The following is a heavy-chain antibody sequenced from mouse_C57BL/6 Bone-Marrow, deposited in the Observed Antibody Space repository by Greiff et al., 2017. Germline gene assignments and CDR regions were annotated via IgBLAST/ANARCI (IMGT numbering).Heavy chain of an antibody. CDR2: IYPRSGNT. V-gene: IGHV1-81*01. Sequence: QVQLQQSGAELARPGASVKLSCKASGYTFTSYGISWVKQRTGQGLEWIGEIYPRSGNTYYNEKFKGKATLTADKSSSTAYMELRSLTSEDSAIYFCARERAVVAFDYWGQGTTLTVSS. D-gene: IGHD1-1*01. J-gene: IGHJ2*01. CDR3: ARERAVVAFDY. CDR1: GYTFTSYG.